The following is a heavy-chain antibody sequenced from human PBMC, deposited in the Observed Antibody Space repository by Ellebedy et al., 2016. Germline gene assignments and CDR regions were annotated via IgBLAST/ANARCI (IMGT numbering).Heavy chain of an antibody. Sequence: GESLKISXAASGFTFSSYAMSWVRQVPGTGPEWVSSISDSGSGTYYADSVKGRFTFSRDNSNNSLYLQMNSLRAEDTALYYCAKVDNNWNYDYWGQGTLVTVSS. J-gene: IGHJ4*02. V-gene: IGHV3-23*01. CDR3: AKVDNNWNYDY. CDR1: GFTFSSYA. CDR2: ISDSGSGT. D-gene: IGHD1-7*01.